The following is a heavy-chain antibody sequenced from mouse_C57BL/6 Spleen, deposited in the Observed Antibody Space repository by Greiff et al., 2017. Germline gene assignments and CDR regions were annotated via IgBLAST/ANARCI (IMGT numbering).Heavy chain of an antibody. CDR3: ARSGGYEAWFAY. D-gene: IGHD2-2*01. V-gene: IGHV1-26*01. Sequence: VQLQQSGPELVKPGASVKISCKASGYTFTDYYMNWVKQSHGKSLEWIGDINPNNGGTSYNQTFQGKATLTVDKSSSTAYMELRSLTSEDSAVYYCARSGGYEAWFAYWGQGTLVTVSA. J-gene: IGHJ3*01. CDR2: INPNNGGT. CDR1: GYTFTDYY.